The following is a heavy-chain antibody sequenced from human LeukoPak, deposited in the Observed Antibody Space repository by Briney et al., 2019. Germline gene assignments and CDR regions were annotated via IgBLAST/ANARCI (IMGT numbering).Heavy chain of an antibody. CDR2: INPNSGDT. V-gene: IGHV1-2*02. J-gene: IGHJ4*02. CDR3: ARGTAYTEHSFFDY. D-gene: IGHD3-16*01. CDR1: GYTFTSYY. Sequence: ASVKVSCKASGYTFTSYYLHWVRQAPGQGPEWMGWINPNSGDTNYAQKFQGRVTMTWDTSISTAYMGLSRLKSDDTAIYYCARGTAYTEHSFFDYWGQGTLVIVSS.